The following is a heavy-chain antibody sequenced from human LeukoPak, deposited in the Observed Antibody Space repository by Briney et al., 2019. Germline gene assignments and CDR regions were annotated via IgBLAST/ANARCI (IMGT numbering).Heavy chain of an antibody. D-gene: IGHD4-17*01. CDR1: GFSFNSYG. J-gene: IGHJ4*02. CDR3: AKEYGDYHAFDY. Sequence: GGSLRLSCAAPGFSFNSYGMHWVRQAPGKGLEWVALIWYDGTNKYYADSVKGRFTISRDNSKNTLYLQMNSLRAEDTAVYYCAKEYGDYHAFDYWGQGTLVTVSS. CDR2: IWYDGTNK. V-gene: IGHV3-30*02.